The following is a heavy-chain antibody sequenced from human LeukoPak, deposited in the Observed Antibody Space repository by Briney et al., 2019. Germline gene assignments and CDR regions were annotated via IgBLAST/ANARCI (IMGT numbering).Heavy chain of an antibody. D-gene: IGHD4-17*01. J-gene: IGHJ4*02. CDR1: GYTFTDYL. CDR3: ARVTQTDYDFDY. V-gene: IGHV1-18*01. Sequence: ASVRVSCKASGYTFTDYLINWVRQAPGQGLEWMGWISAYNGNTDYAQKLQGRVTMTTDTSTSTAYMELRSLRSDDTAVYYCARVTQTDYDFDYWGQGTLVTVSS. CDR2: ISAYNGNT.